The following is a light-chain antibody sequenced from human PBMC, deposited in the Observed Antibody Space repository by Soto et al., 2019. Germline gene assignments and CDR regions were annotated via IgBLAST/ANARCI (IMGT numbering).Light chain of an antibody. CDR2: DVS. J-gene: IGLJ2*01. CDR1: SSDVGGYNY. Sequence: QSALTQPASVSGSPGQSITISCTGTSSDVGGYNYVSWYQQHPGKAPKLMIYDVSNRPSGVSNRFSGSKSGNTASLTISGLQAEDEADYYCSSYTSSSTSVVVFGGGTKVTVL. V-gene: IGLV2-14*01. CDR3: SSYTSSSTSVVV.